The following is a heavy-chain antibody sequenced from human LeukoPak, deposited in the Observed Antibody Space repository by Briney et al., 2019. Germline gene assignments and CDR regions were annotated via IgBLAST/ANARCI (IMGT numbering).Heavy chain of an antibody. CDR3: ARDEQTTDYDILGYAFDI. V-gene: IGHV3-21*01. Sequence: GGSLRLSCAASGFTFNNYNMNWVRQAPGKALEWVSSITSSGAYIFYADSVKGRFTISRDNAKDSLYLQMNSLGPEDTAVYYCARDEQTTDYDILGYAFDIWGQGTMVTVSS. CDR2: ITSSGAYI. D-gene: IGHD3-9*01. CDR1: GFTFNNYN. J-gene: IGHJ3*02.